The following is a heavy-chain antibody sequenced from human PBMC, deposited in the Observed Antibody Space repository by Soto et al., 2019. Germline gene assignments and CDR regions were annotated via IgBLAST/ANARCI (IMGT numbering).Heavy chain of an antibody. CDR2: ISAST. CDR3: AIRMYSSRWYYLDY. CDR1: GFTVSSYA. D-gene: IGHD6-13*01. J-gene: IGHJ4*02. Sequence: EMQLLESGGGLVPAGGYLILSCAASGFTVSSYALNWVRQVPGKGLEWGSGISASTYSADSVKGRFTISRDTSENTLYLQMNSLRAEDTAIYFCAIRMYSSRWYYLDYWGQGTLVTVSS. V-gene: IGHV3-23*01.